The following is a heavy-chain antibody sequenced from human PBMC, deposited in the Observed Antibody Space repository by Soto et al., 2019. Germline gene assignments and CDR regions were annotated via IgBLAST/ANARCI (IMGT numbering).Heavy chain of an antibody. V-gene: IGHV3-30-3*01. CDR1: GFTFSSYA. D-gene: IGHD3-22*01. CDR3: ARDQSTMIVVVITGGGFDY. Sequence: GGSLRLSCAASGFTFSSYAMHWVRQAPGKGLEWVAVISYDGSNKYYADSVKGRFTISRDNSKNTLYLQMNSLGAEDTAVYYCARDQSTMIVVVITGGGFDYWGQGTLVTVSS. J-gene: IGHJ4*02. CDR2: ISYDGSNK.